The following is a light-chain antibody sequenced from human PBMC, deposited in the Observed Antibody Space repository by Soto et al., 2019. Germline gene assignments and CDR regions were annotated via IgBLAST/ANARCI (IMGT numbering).Light chain of an antibody. V-gene: IGLV1-44*01. CDR1: SSNIGSNT. Sequence: QSVLTQPPSASGTPGQRVTISCSGSSSNIGSNTVNWYHHLPGTAPKILIYNNDQRPSGVPDRFSGSKSGTSASLAIIVLQSEDEAYYYCAAWDDSLNGPVFGGGTKLTVL. CDR2: NND. J-gene: IGLJ3*02. CDR3: AAWDDSLNGPV.